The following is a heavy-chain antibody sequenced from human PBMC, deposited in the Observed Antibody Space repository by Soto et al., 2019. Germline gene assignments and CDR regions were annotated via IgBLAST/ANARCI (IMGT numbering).Heavy chain of an antibody. CDR2: IWYDGSNK. D-gene: IGHD1-26*01. J-gene: IGHJ4*02. CDR3: ARDIYGGSGSYEYIDY. Sequence: QVQLVESGGGVVQPGRSLRLSCAASGFTFSSYGMHWVRQAPGKGLEWVAVIWYDGSNKYYADSVKGRFTISRDNSKNTLYLQMNSLRAEDTAVYYCARDIYGGSGSYEYIDYWGQGTLVTVSS. V-gene: IGHV3-33*01. CDR1: GFTFSSYG.